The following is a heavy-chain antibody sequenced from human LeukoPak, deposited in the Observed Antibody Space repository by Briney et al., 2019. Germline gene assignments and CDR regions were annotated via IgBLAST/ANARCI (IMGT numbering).Heavy chain of an antibody. CDR2: MNANSGGT. D-gene: IGHD3-10*01. CDR1: GYIFTSYD. CDR3: ARGGTYLPFGY. V-gene: IGHV1-8*01. Sequence: ASVKVSCKASGYIFTSYDINWVRQATGQGLEWMGWMNANSGGTGYAQKFQGRVTMTRNTSISTAYMELSSLRSEDTAIYYCARGGTYLPFGYWGQGTLVIVSS. J-gene: IGHJ4*02.